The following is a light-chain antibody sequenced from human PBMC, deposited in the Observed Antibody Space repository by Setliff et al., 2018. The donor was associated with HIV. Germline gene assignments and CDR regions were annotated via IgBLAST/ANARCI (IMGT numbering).Light chain of an antibody. J-gene: IGLJ1*01. CDR2: DVS. V-gene: IGLV2-11*01. CDR1: SSDVGGYNY. Sequence: QSVLTQPRSVSGSPGQSVTISCTGTSSDVGGYNYVSWYQQHPGKAPKLMIYDVSERPSGVPDRFSGSKSANTASLTISGLQAEDGADYYCCSYAGSYTFYVFGTGTKVTVL. CDR3: CSYAGSYTFYV.